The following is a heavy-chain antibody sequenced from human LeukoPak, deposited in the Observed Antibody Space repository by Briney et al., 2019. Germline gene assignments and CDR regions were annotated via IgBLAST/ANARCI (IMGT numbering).Heavy chain of an antibody. J-gene: IGHJ2*01. D-gene: IGHD4-11*01. Sequence: ASVKVSCKASGDNFSSYVITWVRQAPGQGLEWMGRIIPTFDVANFAQIFKGRVTITADKSTNTAHLELRSLRSEDTAVYYCAREALNIERLQNLWYFDLWGRGTLVTVSS. CDR3: AREALNIERLQNLWYFDL. CDR2: IIPTFDVA. CDR1: GDNFSSYV. V-gene: IGHV1-69*04.